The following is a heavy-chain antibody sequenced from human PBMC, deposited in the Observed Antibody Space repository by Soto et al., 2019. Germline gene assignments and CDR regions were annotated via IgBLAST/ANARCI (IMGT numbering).Heavy chain of an antibody. Sequence: NPSETLSLTCAVYGGSFSGHYWSWIRQPPGKGLEWIGEMNHSGSTSQNPSLKSRLTISVDTSKNQFSLKLTSVTAADTAVYYCARGITIIGAPDKYSFDSWGQGTLVTVS. D-gene: IGHD3-22*01. V-gene: IGHV4-34*01. CDR2: MNHSGST. CDR1: GGSFSGHY. J-gene: IGHJ4*02. CDR3: ARGITIIGAPDKYSFDS.